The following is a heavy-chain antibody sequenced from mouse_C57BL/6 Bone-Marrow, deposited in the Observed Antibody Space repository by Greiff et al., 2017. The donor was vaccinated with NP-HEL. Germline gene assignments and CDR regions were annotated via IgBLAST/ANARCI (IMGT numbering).Heavy chain of an antibody. J-gene: IGHJ3*01. CDR2: IYPGDGDT. D-gene: IGHD1-1*01. V-gene: IGHV1-80*01. CDR1: GYAFSSYW. CDR3: ARSNYYGSSLAY. Sequence: VKLQQSGAELVKPGASVKISCKASGYAFSSYWMNWVKQRPGKGLEWIGQIYPGDGDTNYNGKFKGKATLTADKSSSTAYMQLSSLTSEDSAVYFCARSNYYGSSLAYWGQGTLVTVSA.